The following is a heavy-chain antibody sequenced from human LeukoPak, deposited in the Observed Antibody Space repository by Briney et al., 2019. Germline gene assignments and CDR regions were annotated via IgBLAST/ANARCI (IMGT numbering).Heavy chain of an antibody. V-gene: IGHV1-69*06. D-gene: IGHD1-26*01. CDR3: AGGGLVGATAPFDY. J-gene: IGHJ4*02. Sequence: ASVKVSCKASGGTFSSYAISWVRQAPGQGLEWMGGIIPIFGTANYAQKFQGRVTITADKSTSTAYMELSSLRSEDTAVYYCAGGGLVGATAPFDYWGQGTLVTVSS. CDR1: GGTFSSYA. CDR2: IIPIFGTA.